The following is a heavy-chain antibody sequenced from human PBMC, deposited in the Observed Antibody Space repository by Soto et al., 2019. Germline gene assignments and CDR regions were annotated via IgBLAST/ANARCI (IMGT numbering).Heavy chain of an antibody. Sequence: SETLSLTCTVSGGSISSSSYYWGWIRQPPGKGLEWIGSIYYSGSTYYNPSLKSRVTISVDTSKNQFSLKLSSVTAADTAVYYCARDGYCSGGSCYWGAPLDYWGQGTLVTVS. CDR3: ARDGYCSGGSCYWGAPLDY. CDR2: IYYSGST. CDR1: GGSISSSSYY. D-gene: IGHD2-15*01. J-gene: IGHJ4*02. V-gene: IGHV4-39*07.